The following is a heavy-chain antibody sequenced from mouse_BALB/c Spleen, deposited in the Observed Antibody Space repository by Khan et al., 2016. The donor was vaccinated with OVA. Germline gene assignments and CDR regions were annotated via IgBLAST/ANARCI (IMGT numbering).Heavy chain of an antibody. CDR2: INPGSGGT. CDR3: ARGGYGGLAF. J-gene: IGHJ3*01. V-gene: IGHV1-54*01. Sequence: QVQLKESGAELVRPGTSVKVSCKASGYAFTNYLIDWVKQRPGQGLEWIGVINPGSGGTNYNENFKGKATLTVDKSSSTAYMRLSSLTSDDSAIYFCARGGYGGLAFWGQGTLVTVSA. CDR1: GYAFTNYL. D-gene: IGHD1-1*02.